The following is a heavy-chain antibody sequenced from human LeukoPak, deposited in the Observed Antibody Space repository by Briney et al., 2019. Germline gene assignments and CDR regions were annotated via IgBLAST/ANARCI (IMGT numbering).Heavy chain of an antibody. D-gene: IGHD2-15*01. J-gene: IGHJ6*04. CDR2: IIPIFGTA. CDR3: ASATLRCSGGSCYEKDV. Sequence: SVKVSCKASGGTFSSYAISWVRQPPGQGLEWMGGIIPIFGTANYAQKFQGRVTITADKSTSTAYMELSSLRSEDTAVYYCASATLRCSGGSCYEKDVWGKGTTVTVSS. CDR1: GGTFSSYA. V-gene: IGHV1-69*06.